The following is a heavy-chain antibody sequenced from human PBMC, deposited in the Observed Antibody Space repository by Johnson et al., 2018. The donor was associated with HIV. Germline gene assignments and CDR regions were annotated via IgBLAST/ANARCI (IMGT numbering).Heavy chain of an antibody. D-gene: IGHD6-19*01. Sequence: VQLVESGGGLVQPGGSLRLSCAASGISVSRYYMSWVRQAPGKGLESVSVLYSVGSSDHADSVRGRFTVSRDNPKNTLYLQMNSLRVDDTAVYYCASVVHIAVAGTSGAFDIWGQGTMVTVSS. V-gene: IGHV3-66*01. J-gene: IGHJ3*02. CDR2: LYSVGSS. CDR3: ASVVHIAVAGTSGAFDI. CDR1: GISVSRYY.